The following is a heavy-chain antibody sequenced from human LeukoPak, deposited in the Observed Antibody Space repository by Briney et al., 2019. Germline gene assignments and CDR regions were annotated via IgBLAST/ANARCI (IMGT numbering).Heavy chain of an antibody. D-gene: IGHD3-10*01. CDR1: GGSFSGYY. J-gene: IGHJ4*02. CDR3: ARAVHYSGTSDQYTGGWYYFDF. V-gene: IGHV4-34*11. CDR2: INYSGST. Sequence: SETLSLTCAVYGGSFSGYYWSWIRQPPGKGLEWIGNINYSGSTNSNPSLKSRATISVDMSRKHFFLDLSSVTAADTAVYYCARAVHYSGTSDQYTGGWYYFDFWGQGTLVTVSS.